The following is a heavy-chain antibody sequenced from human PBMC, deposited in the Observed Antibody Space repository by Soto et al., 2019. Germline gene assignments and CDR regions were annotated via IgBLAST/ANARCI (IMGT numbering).Heavy chain of an antibody. CDR2: IYYSGST. CDR1: GGSISSSSYY. J-gene: IGHJ4*02. Sequence: PSETLSLTCTVSGGSISSSSYYWGWIRQPPGKGLEWIGSIYYSGSTYYNPSLKSRVTISVDTSKNQFSLKLSSVTAADTAVYYCARLWMRKTDYWGQGTLVTVSS. V-gene: IGHV4-39*01. CDR3: ARLWMRKTDY. D-gene: IGHD5-12*01.